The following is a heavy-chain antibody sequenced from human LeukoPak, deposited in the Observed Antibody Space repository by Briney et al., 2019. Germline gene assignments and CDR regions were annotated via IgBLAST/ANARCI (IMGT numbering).Heavy chain of an antibody. CDR2: ISYDGSNK. Sequence: GGSLRLSCAASGFTFSSYAMHWVRQAPGKGLEWVAVISYDGSNKYYADSVKGRFTISRDNSKNTLYLQMNSLRAEDTAVYYCARDLCGNSEGNYFDYWGQGTLVTVSS. J-gene: IGHJ4*02. V-gene: IGHV3-30-3*01. CDR1: GFTFSSYA. CDR3: ARDLCGNSEGNYFDY. D-gene: IGHD4-23*01.